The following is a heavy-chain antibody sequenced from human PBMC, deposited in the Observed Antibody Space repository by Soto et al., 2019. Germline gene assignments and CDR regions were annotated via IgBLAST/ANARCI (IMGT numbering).Heavy chain of an antibody. Sequence: EVQLVESGGGLVQPGGSLRLSCAASGFTVSSNYMSWVRQAPGKGLEWVSVIYSGGSTYYADSVKGRFTISRDNSKNTLYLQMNSLRAEDTAVYYCARERPCIPRQYYFDYWGQGTLVTVSS. V-gene: IGHV3-66*01. CDR2: IYSGGST. D-gene: IGHD2-2*02. CDR1: GFTVSSNY. CDR3: ARERPCIPRQYYFDY. J-gene: IGHJ4*02.